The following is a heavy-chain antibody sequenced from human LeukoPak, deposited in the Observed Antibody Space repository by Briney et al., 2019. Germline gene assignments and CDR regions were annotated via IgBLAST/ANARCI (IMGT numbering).Heavy chain of an antibody. V-gene: IGHV1-18*01. Sequence: ASVKVSCKASGYTFTSFGINWVRQAPGQGLEWMGWISAYNGNINYAQMLQGRVTITTDESTSTAYMELSSLRSEDTAVYYCARVGAVAGTSSDYWGQGTLVTVSS. CDR2: ISAYNGNI. J-gene: IGHJ4*02. CDR3: ARVGAVAGTSSDY. D-gene: IGHD6-19*01. CDR1: GYTFTSFG.